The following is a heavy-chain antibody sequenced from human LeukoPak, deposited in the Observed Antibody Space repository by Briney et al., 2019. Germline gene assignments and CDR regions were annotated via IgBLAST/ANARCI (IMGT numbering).Heavy chain of an antibody. J-gene: IGHJ5*02. V-gene: IGHV4-61*02. CDR1: GASISSGSLY. Sequence: PSQTLSLTCTVSGASISSGSLYWSWIRQPAGKGLEWIGRIYSSGSTNYNPSLKSRVSISIDTSRNQFSLNLISVTAADTAVYFCAATEQHLATPWFDPWGQGILVTVSS. D-gene: IGHD6-13*01. CDR2: IYSSGST. CDR3: AATEQHLATPWFDP.